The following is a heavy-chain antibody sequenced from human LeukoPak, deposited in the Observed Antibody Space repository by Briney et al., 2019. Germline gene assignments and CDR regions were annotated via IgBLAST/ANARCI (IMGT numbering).Heavy chain of an antibody. CDR3: ARVGKQWLVLRGWFDP. D-gene: IGHD6-19*01. Sequence: SETLSLTCTVSGYSISSGYYWGWIRQPPGKGLEWIGSIYHSGSTYYNPSLKSRVTISVDTSKNQFSLKLSSVTAADTAVYYCARVGKQWLVLRGWFDPWGQGTLVTVSS. CDR2: IYHSGST. CDR1: GYSISSGYY. J-gene: IGHJ5*02. V-gene: IGHV4-38-2*02.